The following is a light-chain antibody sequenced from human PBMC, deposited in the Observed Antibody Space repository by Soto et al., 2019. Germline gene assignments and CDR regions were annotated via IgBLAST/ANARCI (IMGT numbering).Light chain of an antibody. CDR3: CSYAGNYSPV. J-gene: IGLJ1*01. Sequence: QSVLTQPASVSGSPGQSITISCTGTSSDVGNNNLVSWYQQHPGKAPKFVIYEGSKRPSGVSNRFSGSKSGNTASLTISGLQAEDEADYYCCSYAGNYSPVFGAGTKVTVL. CDR1: SSDVGNNNL. V-gene: IGLV2-23*01. CDR2: EGS.